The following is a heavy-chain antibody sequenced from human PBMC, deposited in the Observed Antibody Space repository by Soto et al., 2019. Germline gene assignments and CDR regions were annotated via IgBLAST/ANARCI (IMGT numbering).Heavy chain of an antibody. CDR1: GVSISNTSYY. V-gene: IGHV4-39*01. J-gene: IGHJ4*02. CDR3: ARHGSY. Sequence: QLQLQESGPGLVKPSETLSLTCSVSGVSISNTSYYWGWIRQPPGKGLEWVGTIYFSGSNFYNPSLKSRVTISIDTSKNQFSLRLSSVTAADTAVYYCARHGSYWGQGTLVTVSS. CDR2: IYFSGSN.